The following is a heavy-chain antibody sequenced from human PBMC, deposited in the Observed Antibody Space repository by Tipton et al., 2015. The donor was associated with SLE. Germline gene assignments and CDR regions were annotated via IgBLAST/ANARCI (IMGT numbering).Heavy chain of an antibody. CDR3: AREGVSGYFDY. J-gene: IGHJ4*02. CDR2: IYHSGST. D-gene: IGHD3-10*01. Sequence: LRLSCAVSGGSISSGGYSWSWIRQPPGKGLEWIGYIYHSGSTYYNPSLKSRVTISVDRSKNQFSLKLSSVTAADTAVYYCAREGVSGYFDYWGQGTLVTVSS. CDR1: GGSISSGGYS. V-gene: IGHV4-30-2*01.